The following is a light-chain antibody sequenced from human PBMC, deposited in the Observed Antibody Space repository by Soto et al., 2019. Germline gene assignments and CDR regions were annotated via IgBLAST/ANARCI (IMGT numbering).Light chain of an antibody. J-gene: IGLJ1*01. Sequence: QSALPQAASVSVAPGQSITISCTGTSSDVGGYNYVSWYQQHPGKAPKLMIYGVNNRPSGVSNRFSGSKSGNTASLTISGLQTEDDADYYCSSYTSISTYVFGTGTKVTVL. V-gene: IGLV2-14*03. CDR1: SSDVGGYNY. CDR2: GVN. CDR3: SSYTSISTYV.